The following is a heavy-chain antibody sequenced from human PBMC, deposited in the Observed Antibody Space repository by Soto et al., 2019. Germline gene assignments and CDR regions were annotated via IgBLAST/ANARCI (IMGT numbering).Heavy chain of an antibody. D-gene: IGHD1-1*01. CDR2: INQDGTDK. CDR1: GFTFSRYW. Sequence: EVQLVESGGDLVQPGGSLRLSCAASGFTFSRYWMSWVRQVPGKGLEWLANINQDGTDKYYVDSVKGRFTISRDNAKNSLYLQMNSLRAEDTAIYYCVRALPTAEDYFDYWGQGTLVTVSS. J-gene: IGHJ4*02. V-gene: IGHV3-7*01. CDR3: VRALPTAEDYFDY.